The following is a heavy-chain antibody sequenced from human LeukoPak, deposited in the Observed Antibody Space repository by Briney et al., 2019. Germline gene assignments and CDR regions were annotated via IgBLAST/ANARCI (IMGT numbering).Heavy chain of an antibody. CDR2: INSDGSST. J-gene: IGHJ4*02. Sequence: GGSLRLSCAASGFTFSSYWMHWVRQAPGKGLVWVSRINSDGSSTTSADSVMGRFTISRDNTKNTLSLQMNSLRAEDTAVYYCAREGYGDYCFDSWGQGTLVTVSS. CDR3: AREGYGDYCFDS. V-gene: IGHV3-74*01. CDR1: GFTFSSYW. D-gene: IGHD4-17*01.